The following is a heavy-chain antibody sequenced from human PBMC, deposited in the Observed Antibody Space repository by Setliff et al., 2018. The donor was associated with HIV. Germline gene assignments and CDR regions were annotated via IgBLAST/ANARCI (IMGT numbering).Heavy chain of an antibody. D-gene: IGHD1-20*01. J-gene: IGHJ4*02. CDR1: GFIFSNYW. CDR3: AAITGQSGIDF. CDR2: IDTGGGGI. Sequence: AGSLRLSCAASGFIFSNYWMHWVRQAPGKGLVWVSRIDTGGGGISYAGSVKGRFTVSRDNTRNTVYLQMNSLRPEDTAVYYCAAITGQSGIDFWGQGTLVTVSS. V-gene: IGHV3-74*01.